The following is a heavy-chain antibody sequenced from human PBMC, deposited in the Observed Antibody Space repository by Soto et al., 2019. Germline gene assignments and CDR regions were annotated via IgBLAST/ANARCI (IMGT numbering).Heavy chain of an antibody. J-gene: IGHJ6*02. CDR2: IKSKTDGGTT. CDR3: VARSYYYGMDV. D-gene: IGHD3-10*01. V-gene: IGHV3-15*07. CDR1: DFTFINAW. Sequence: EGQLVESGGGLVKPGGSLRLSCAASDFTFINAWMHWVRQAPGKGLAWVGHIKSKTDGGTTAYDAAVKGRFTISRADSKNTLFLQMNSLKTEDTAVYYCVARSYYYGMDVWGQGTTVTVSS.